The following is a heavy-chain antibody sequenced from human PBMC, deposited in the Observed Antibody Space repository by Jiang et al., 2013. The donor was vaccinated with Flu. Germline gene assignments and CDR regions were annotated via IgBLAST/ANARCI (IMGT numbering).Heavy chain of an antibody. Sequence: SSAVQWVRQARGQRLEWIGWIVVGSGNTNYAQKFQERVTITRDMSTSTAYMELSSLRSEDTAVYYCAAVLGAAAGPFDPWGQGTLVTVSS. CDR3: AAVLGAAAGPFDP. CDR2: IVVGSGNT. CDR1: SSA. V-gene: IGHV1-58*01. J-gene: IGHJ5*02. D-gene: IGHD6-13*01.